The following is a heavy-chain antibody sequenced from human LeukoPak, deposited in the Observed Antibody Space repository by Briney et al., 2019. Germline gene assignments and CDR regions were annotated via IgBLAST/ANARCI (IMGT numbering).Heavy chain of an antibody. D-gene: IGHD6-13*01. J-gene: IGHJ3*02. CDR2: IYYVGST. V-gene: IGHV4-34*01. CDR1: GGSFSGYY. CDR3: ARSTLSSSWRPDDAFDI. Sequence: PSETLSLTCAVYGGSFSGYYWSWIRQPPGKGLEWIGNIYYVGSTYYNPSLNSRVTISVDTSKNQFSLQLNSVTPEDTAVYYCARSTLSSSWRPDDAFDIWGQGTMVTVSS.